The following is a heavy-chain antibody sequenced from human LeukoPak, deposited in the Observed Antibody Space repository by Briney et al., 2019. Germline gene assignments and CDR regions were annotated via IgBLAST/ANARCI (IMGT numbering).Heavy chain of an antibody. CDR2: ISSLSTYT. CDR1: GCTFSDYY. V-gene: IGHV3-11*05. Sequence: GGSLRLSCAASGCTFSDYYMSWIRQAPGKGLEWLSYISSLSTYTNYADSVKGRFTVSRDSAKSSLFLQMNSLRAEDTAVYYCARVRSWDSSGPYYFDYWGQGTLVTVSS. J-gene: IGHJ4*02. D-gene: IGHD3-22*01. CDR3: ARVRSWDSSGPYYFDY.